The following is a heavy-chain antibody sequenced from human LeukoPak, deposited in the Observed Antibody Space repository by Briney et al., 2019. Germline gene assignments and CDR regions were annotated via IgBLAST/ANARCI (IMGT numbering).Heavy chain of an antibody. Sequence: SGESLKISCKGSGYSFTSYWIGWVRQMPGKGLEGVGIIYPGDSDTRYSPSFQGQVTISADKSISTAYLQWSSLKASDTAMHHCARHIAAASMYYYYYMDVWGKGTTVTVSS. CDR1: GYSFTSYW. J-gene: IGHJ6*03. V-gene: IGHV5-51*01. CDR2: IYPGDSDT. D-gene: IGHD6-13*01. CDR3: ARHIAAASMYYYYYMDV.